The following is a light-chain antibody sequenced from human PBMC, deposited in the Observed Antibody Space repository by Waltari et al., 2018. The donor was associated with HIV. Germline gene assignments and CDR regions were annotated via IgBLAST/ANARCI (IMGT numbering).Light chain of an antibody. J-gene: IGLJ2*01. CDR1: SSNIGSNT. Sequence: QSVLTQPPSASGTPGQRVTISCSGSSSNIGSNTVNWYQHLPGTSPKLLIYSNNQRPSGVPDRVSGSKSGTSASLAISGLQFEDEADYYCAAWDDSLKVVFGGGTKLTVL. CDR3: AAWDDSLKVV. CDR2: SNN. V-gene: IGLV1-44*01.